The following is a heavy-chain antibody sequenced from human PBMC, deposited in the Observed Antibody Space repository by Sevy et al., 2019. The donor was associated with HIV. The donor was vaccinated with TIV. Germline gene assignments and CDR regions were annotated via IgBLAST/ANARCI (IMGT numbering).Heavy chain of an antibody. V-gene: IGHV3-30-3*01. D-gene: IGHD6-19*01. CDR2: ISYDGSNK. CDR3: ARGRSGGIYFDY. J-gene: IGHJ4*01. Sequence: GGSLRLSCAASGFTFSSYAMHWVRQAPGKGLEWVAVISYDGSNKYYADSVKGRFTISRDNSKNTLYLQMNSLRAEDTAVYYCARGRSGGIYFDYWGHGTLVTVSS. CDR1: GFTFSSYA.